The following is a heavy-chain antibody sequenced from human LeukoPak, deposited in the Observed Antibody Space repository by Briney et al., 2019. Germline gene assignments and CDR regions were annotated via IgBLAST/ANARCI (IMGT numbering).Heavy chain of an antibody. CDR2: IKSDGGT. D-gene: IGHD3-22*01. Sequence: PGGSLRLSCAASGFTFSTYWMHWVRQAPGKGLVWVSRIKSDGGTNYADSVKGRFTISRDNAKKTVSLQMNSLRPEDTGVYYCASAPPELGVYSLKTSEPGGRAPLVPVS. CDR3: ASAPPELGVYSLKTSEP. J-gene: IGHJ1*01. V-gene: IGHV3-74*01. CDR1: GFTFSTYW.